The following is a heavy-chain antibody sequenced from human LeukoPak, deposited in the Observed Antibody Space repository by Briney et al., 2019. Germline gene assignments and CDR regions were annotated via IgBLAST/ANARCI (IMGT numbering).Heavy chain of an antibody. Sequence: SXTLSLTCTVSGDSISSGFYYWSWIRQPAGKGLEWIGRSYTSGSTNYNPSLKSRVTISVDTSKNQFSLKLSSVTAADTAVYYCARSGYSHGYYTNWFDPWGQGTLVTVSS. D-gene: IGHD5-18*01. CDR1: GDSISSGFYY. J-gene: IGHJ5*02. CDR3: ARSGYSHGYYTNWFDP. CDR2: SYTSGST. V-gene: IGHV4-61*02.